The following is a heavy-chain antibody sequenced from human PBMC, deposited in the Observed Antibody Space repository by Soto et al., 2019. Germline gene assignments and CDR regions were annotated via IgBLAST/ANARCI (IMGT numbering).Heavy chain of an antibody. V-gene: IGHV3-30*18. CDR1: GFTFSSYG. J-gene: IGHJ6*02. CDR2: ISYDGSNK. D-gene: IGHD5-12*01. Sequence: QVQLVESGGGVVQPGRSLRLSCAASGFTFSSYGMHWVRQASGKGLEWVAVISYDGSNKYYADSVKGRFTISRDNSKNTLYLQMNSLRAEETAVYYCAKDGGSGYDPRHGMDVWGQGTTVTVSS. CDR3: AKDGGSGYDPRHGMDV.